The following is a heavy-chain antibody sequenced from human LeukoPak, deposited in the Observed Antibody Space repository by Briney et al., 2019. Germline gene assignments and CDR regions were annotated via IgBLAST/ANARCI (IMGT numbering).Heavy chain of an antibody. J-gene: IGHJ4*02. CDR2: ISGSGGST. V-gene: IGHV3-23*01. Sequence: GGSLRLSCAVSGIPFINAWMTWVRQAPGKGLEWVSAISGSGGSTYYADSVKGRFTISRDNSKNTLYLQMNSLRAEDTAVYYCATGTFEGEAFDYWGQGTLVTVSS. CDR1: GIPFINAW. CDR3: ATGTFEGEAFDY. D-gene: IGHD3-16*01.